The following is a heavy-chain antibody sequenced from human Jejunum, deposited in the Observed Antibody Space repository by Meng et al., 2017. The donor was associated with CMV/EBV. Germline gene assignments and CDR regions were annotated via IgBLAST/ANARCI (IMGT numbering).Heavy chain of an antibody. D-gene: IGHD1-1*01. V-gene: IGHV3-30*02. CDR2: IRYDGTNH. CDR1: GFTFSYYA. CDR3: AKGWKGTYYFDY. Sequence: ASGFTFSYYAMHWVRQAPGKGLEWVSFIRYDGTNHYYADSVQGRFTISRDNSKNTVFLQMSSLRAEDTAVYYCAKGWKGTYYFDYWGQGTLVTVSS. J-gene: IGHJ4*02.